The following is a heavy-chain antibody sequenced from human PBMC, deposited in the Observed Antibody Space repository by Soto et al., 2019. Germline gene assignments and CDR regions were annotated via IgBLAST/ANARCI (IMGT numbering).Heavy chain of an antibody. J-gene: IGHJ6*03. CDR3: ARQPRDAAGRYYYYNYMAD. D-gene: IGHD6-25*01. Sequence: EVQLVESGGGLVQPGGSLRLSCAASGFTVSNNYMSWVRPAPGKGLEWVSVIYSGGITYNADSVKGRFTNSRDNSKNTVYLQMNSLRAEHTAVYYCARQPRDAAGRYYYYNYMADWGKGSTFTVSS. V-gene: IGHV3-66*04. CDR1: GFTVSNNY. CDR2: IYSGGIT.